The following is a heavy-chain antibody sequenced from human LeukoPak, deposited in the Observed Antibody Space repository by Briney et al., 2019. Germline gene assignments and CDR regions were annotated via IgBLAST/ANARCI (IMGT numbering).Heavy chain of an antibody. J-gene: IGHJ3*02. D-gene: IGHD3-16*01. CDR3: ARAPYDYVAFDI. Sequence: GASVKVSCKASGGTFSSYAISWVRQAPGQGLEWMGGIIPIFGTANYAQKFQGRATITADESTSTAYMELSSLRSEDTAVYYCARAPYDYVAFDIWGQGTMVTVSS. CDR1: GGTFSSYA. V-gene: IGHV1-69*13. CDR2: IIPIFGTA.